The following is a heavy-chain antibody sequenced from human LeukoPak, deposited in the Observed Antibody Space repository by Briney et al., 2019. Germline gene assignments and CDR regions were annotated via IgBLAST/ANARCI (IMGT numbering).Heavy chain of an antibody. CDR3: ATAESYSSGWAYYYYLDV. Sequence: ASLKISCKVSGYTFTDYYMHWVQQAPGKGLEWMGLVDPEDGETIYAQKFQGRVTITADTSTDTAYMELSRLRSEDAAVYYCATAESYSSGWAYYYYLDVGGKGTTVTVSS. V-gene: IGHV1-69-2*01. CDR2: VDPEDGET. CDR1: GYTFTDYY. J-gene: IGHJ6*03. D-gene: IGHD6-19*01.